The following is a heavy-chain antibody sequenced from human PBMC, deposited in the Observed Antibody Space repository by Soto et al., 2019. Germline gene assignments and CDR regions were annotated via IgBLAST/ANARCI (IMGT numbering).Heavy chain of an antibody. J-gene: IGHJ3*02. CDR3: AREARPQLRGSDAFDI. V-gene: IGHV1-2*02. Sequence: ASVKVSCKASESTFNAYYIHWVRQAPGQGLEWMGWINPNSGGTHYAQKFQGRVTMTRDTSISTAYMELSSLKSDDTAVHYCAREARPQLRGSDAFDIWGQGTMVTVSS. CDR2: INPNSGGT. D-gene: IGHD1-26*01. CDR1: ESTFNAYY.